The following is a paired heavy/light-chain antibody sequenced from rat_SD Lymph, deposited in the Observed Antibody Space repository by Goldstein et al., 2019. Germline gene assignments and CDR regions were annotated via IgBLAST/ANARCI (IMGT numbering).Heavy chain of an antibody. V-gene: IGHV3-1*01. Sequence: EVQLQESGPGLVKPSQSLSLTCSVTGYSITSNYWGWIRKFPGNKMEWIGHISYSGSTSYNPSLKSRISITRDTSKNQFFLQLNSVTTEDTATYYCARWDTTVVGWYFDFWGPGTMVTVSS. J-gene: IGHJ1*01. CDR2: ISYSGST. CDR3: ARWDTTVVGWYFDF. CDR1: GYSITSNY. D-gene: IGHD1-1*01.
Light chain of an antibody. J-gene: IGKJ5*01. CDR1: QSLVHSDGNTY. CDR2: RVS. V-gene: IGKV1S22*01. Sequence: DVLMTQTPVSLPVSLGGQVSISCRSSQSLVHSDGNTYLHWYLQKPGQSPQLLIYRVSNRFSGVPDRFSGSGSGTDFTLKISRVEPEDLGVYYCLQSTHFPLTFGSGTKLEIK. CDR3: LQSTHFPLT.